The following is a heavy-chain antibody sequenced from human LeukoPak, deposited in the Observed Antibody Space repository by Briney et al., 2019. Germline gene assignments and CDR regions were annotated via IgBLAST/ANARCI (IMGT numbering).Heavy chain of an antibody. V-gene: IGHV4-34*01. CDR2: INHSGST. CDR1: GGSFSGYY. CDR3: ASLYSSGWQYYYYYMDV. J-gene: IGHJ6*03. D-gene: IGHD6-19*01. Sequence: SETLSLTCAVYGGSFSGYYWSWIRQPPGKGLEWIGEINHSGSTNYNPSLKSRVTISVDTSKNQLSLKLSSVTAADTAVYYCASLYSSGWQYYYYYMDVWGKGTTVTISS.